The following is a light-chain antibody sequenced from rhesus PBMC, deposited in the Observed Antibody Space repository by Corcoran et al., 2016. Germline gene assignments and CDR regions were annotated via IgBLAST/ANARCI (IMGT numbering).Light chain of an antibody. Sequence: DIQMTQSPSSLSASVGDRVTITCRASENVNNYLNWYQQKPGKAPKLLIYKASTLQSGVPSRFSGSGDGTDYTFTISSLQPEEVATYYGQHGYGTPLTFGGGTKVELK. CDR2: KAS. CDR1: ENVNNY. J-gene: IGKJ4*01. CDR3: QHGYGTPLT. V-gene: IGKV1-74*01.